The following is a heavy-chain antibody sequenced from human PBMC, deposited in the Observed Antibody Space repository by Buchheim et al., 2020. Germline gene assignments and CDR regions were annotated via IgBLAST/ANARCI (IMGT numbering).Heavy chain of an antibody. V-gene: IGHV3-74*01. D-gene: IGHD1-26*01. CDR2: INTDGRST. J-gene: IGHJ4*02. CDR1: GFTFSSSW. CDR3: ARDWGGSGPTSVDY. Sequence: VQLVESGGGVVQPGRSLRLSCAASGFTFSSSWMHWVRQAPGKGLVWVSRINTDGRSTTYADSVKGRFAISRDNAKSTLYLQMNSLRVEDTAVYYCARDWGGSGPTSVDYWGQGTL.